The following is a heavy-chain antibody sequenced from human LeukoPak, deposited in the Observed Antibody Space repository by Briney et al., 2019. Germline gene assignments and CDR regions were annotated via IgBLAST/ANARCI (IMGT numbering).Heavy chain of an antibody. V-gene: IGHV1-69*02. Sequence: GASVKVSCKASGGTFSSYTISWVRQAPGQGLEWMGRIIPILGIANYAQKFQGRVTITADKSTSTAYMELSSLRSEDTAVYYCATAYLSYRGFDYWGQGTLVTVSS. CDR2: IIPILGIA. J-gene: IGHJ4*02. CDR3: ATAYLSYRGFDY. CDR1: GGTFSSYT. D-gene: IGHD1-26*01.